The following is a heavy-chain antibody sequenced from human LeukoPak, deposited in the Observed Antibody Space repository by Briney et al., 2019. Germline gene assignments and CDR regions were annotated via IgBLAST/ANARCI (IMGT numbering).Heavy chain of an antibody. Sequence: GGSLRLSCVLSGFTVSSTYISWVRQTPGKGLEWVSVIFTTGTTYYADSVKGRFTLSRDNFENTVHLQMSSLTAEDTAVYYCAGDRRTSGWYASWGQGTLVTVSS. CDR1: GFTVSSTY. D-gene: IGHD1-26*01. CDR2: IFTTGTT. V-gene: IGHV3-53*01. J-gene: IGHJ5*01. CDR3: AGDRRTSGWYAS.